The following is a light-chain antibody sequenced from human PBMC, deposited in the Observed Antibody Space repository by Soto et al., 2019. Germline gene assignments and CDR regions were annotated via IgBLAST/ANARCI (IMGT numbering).Light chain of an antibody. J-gene: IGLJ2*01. CDR2: DVS. Sequence: QPVLTQPRSVSGSPGQSVTISCTGTSSDVGGYNYVSWYQQHPGKAPKFMIYDVSKRPSGVPDRFSGSKSGNTASLTISGLQAEDEADYYCCSYAGSYTVVFGGGTKLTVL. V-gene: IGLV2-11*01. CDR1: SSDVGGYNY. CDR3: CSYAGSYTVV.